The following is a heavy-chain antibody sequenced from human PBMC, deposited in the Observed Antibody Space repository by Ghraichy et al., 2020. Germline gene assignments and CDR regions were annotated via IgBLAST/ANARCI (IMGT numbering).Heavy chain of an antibody. V-gene: IGHV3-43*02. Sequence: GGSLRLSCAASGFTFDDYAMHWVRQAPGKGLEWVSLISGDGGSTYYADSVKGRFTISRDNSKNSLYLQMNSLRTEDTALYYCAKDIRGYSGYDHSYYYYYYGMDVWGQGTTVTVSS. CDR1: GFTFDDYA. CDR3: AKDIRGYSGYDHSYYYYYYGMDV. J-gene: IGHJ6*02. D-gene: IGHD5-12*01. CDR2: ISGDGGST.